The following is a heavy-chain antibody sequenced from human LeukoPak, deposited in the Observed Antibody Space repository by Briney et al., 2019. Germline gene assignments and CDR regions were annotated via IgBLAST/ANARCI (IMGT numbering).Heavy chain of an antibody. CDR2: ISGSGGST. D-gene: IGHD2-8*01. J-gene: IGHJ4*02. V-gene: IGHV3-23*01. Sequence: GGSLRLSCAASGFTFSSYAMSWVRQAPGKGLEWVSAISGSGGSTYYADSVKGRFTISRDNSKNTLYLRMNSLRAEDTAVYYCAKAKRETRRSIVLMVYAPFDYWGQGTLVTVSS. CDR3: AKAKRETRRSIVLMVYAPFDY. CDR1: GFTFSSYA.